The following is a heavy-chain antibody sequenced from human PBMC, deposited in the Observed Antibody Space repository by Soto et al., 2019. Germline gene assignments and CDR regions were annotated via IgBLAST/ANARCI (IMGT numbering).Heavy chain of an antibody. Sequence: QVQLVQSGAEVKKPGSSVKVSCRASGDTFSSYTVNWVRQAPGRGLEWLGRIIPVLGTTDYAQKFKGRVTITADKSTNIVYMELSSLRSEDRAVYYCARRRYCGYDCYHKHYYGMDVWGQGTTVTVAS. CDR1: GDTFSSYT. D-gene: IGHD2-21*02. V-gene: IGHV1-69*08. CDR3: ARRRYCGYDCYHKHYYGMDV. CDR2: IIPVLGTT. J-gene: IGHJ6*02.